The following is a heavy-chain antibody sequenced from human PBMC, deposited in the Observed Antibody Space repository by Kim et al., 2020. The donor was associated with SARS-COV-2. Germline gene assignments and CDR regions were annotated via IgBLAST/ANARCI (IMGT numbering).Heavy chain of an antibody. V-gene: IGHV4-31*03. J-gene: IGHJ5*02. CDR2: IYYSGST. Sequence: SETLSLTCTVSGGSISSGGYYWSLIRQHPGKGLEWIGYIYYSGSTYYNPSLKSRVTISVNTSKNQFSLKLSSVTAADTAVYYCARNLGITMIVVVTGWFDPWGQGTLVTVSS. D-gene: IGHD3-22*01. CDR3: ARNLGITMIVVVTGWFDP. CDR1: GGSISSGGYY.